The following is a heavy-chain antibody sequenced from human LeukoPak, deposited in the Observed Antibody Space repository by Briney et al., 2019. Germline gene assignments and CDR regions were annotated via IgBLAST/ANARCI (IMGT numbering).Heavy chain of an antibody. CDR3: ARDSDCSGGSCYFGTFDY. J-gene: IGHJ4*02. CDR1: GFTFSSYA. D-gene: IGHD2-15*01. CDR2: ISYDGSNK. Sequence: TGGSLRLSCAASGFTFSSYAMHWVRQAPGKGLEWVAVISYDGSNKYYADSVKGRFTISRDHSKNTLYLQMNSLRAEDTAVYYCARDSDCSGGSCYFGTFDYWGQGTLVTVSS. V-gene: IGHV3-30*04.